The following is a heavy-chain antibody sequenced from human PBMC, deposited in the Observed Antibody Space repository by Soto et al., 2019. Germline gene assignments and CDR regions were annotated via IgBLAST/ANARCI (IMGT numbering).Heavy chain of an antibody. J-gene: IGHJ3*02. D-gene: IGHD2-15*01. CDR3: ARGGGYCSGGSCQYDAFDI. CDR2: IIPIFGKA. Sequence: QVQLVQSGAEVKKPGSSVKVSCKASGGTFSSYAISWVRQAPGQGLEWMGGIIPIFGKANYAQKFQGRVTITGDGSTSTAYMELSSLRSEDTAVYYCARGGGYCSGGSCQYDAFDIWGQGTMVTVSS. CDR1: GGTFSSYA. V-gene: IGHV1-69*01.